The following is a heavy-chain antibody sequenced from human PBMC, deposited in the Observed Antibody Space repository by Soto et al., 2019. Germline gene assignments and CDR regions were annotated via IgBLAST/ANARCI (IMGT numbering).Heavy chain of an antibody. J-gene: IGHJ5*02. CDR3: ARGGHQLLFDWFDP. CDR1: GYTFTSYA. D-gene: IGHD2-2*01. Sequence: ASVKVSCKASGYTFTSYAMHWVRQAPGQRLEWMGWINAGNGNTKYSQKFQGRVTITRDTSASTAYMELSSLRSEDTAVYYCARGGHQLLFDWFDPWGQGTMVTV. V-gene: IGHV1-3*01. CDR2: INAGNGNT.